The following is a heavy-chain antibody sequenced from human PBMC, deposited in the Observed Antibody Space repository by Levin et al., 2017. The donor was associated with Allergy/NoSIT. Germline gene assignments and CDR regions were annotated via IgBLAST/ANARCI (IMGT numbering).Heavy chain of an antibody. J-gene: IGHJ4*02. D-gene: IGHD1-1*01. CDR2: IFSSGTI. Sequence: SCTVSGGPINGYYWSWIRQPPGKGLEWIGYIFSSGTINYKPSLYSRVTISVDTSKNQFSLKLHSVTAADTAVYYCARGTETVNYFDHWGQGTLVTVSS. V-gene: IGHV4-59*01. CDR3: ARGTETVNYFDH. CDR1: GGPINGYY.